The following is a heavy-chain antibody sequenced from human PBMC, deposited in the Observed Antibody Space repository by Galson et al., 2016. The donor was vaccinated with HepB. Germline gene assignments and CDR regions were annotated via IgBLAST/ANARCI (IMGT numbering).Heavy chain of an antibody. Sequence: SLRLCCAASGFTVSSHYMTWVRQAPGKGLEWVSLIYSAGSTYYADSVKGRFTTSSDDSNNTLYLQMNSLRAEDTALYYCARGQAPTYSDFWSGSSSPHYYYGMDVWGNGTTVTVSS. CDR1: GFTVSSHY. CDR3: ARGQAPTYSDFWSGSSSPHYYYGMDV. V-gene: IGHV3-66*02. J-gene: IGHJ6*04. CDR2: IYSAGST. D-gene: IGHD3-3*01.